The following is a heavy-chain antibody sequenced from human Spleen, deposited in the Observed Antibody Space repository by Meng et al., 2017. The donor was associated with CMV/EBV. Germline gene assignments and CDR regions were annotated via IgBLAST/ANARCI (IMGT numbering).Heavy chain of an antibody. CDR3: AREITTTTRLSGAFHI. J-gene: IGHJ3*02. V-gene: IGHV3-21*04. CDR1: GFTFSSYS. Sequence: GESLKISCAASGFTFSSYSMNWVRQAPGKGLEWVSSISSSSSYIYYADSVKGRFTISRDNAKNSLYLQLSSLRAEDTAVYYCAREITTTTRLSGAFHIWGQGTMVTVS. D-gene: IGHD3-22*01. CDR2: ISSSSSYI.